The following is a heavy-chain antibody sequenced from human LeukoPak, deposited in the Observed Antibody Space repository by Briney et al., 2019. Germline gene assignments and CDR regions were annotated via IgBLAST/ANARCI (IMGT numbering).Heavy chain of an antibody. D-gene: IGHD3-10*01. CDR3: AKDYGSGSYYTTYFDY. J-gene: IGHJ4*02. V-gene: IGHV3-9*03. CDR2: ISWNSGSI. CDR1: GFTFDDYA. Sequence: GGSLRLSCAASGFTFDDYAMHWVRQAPGKGLEWVSGISWNSGSIGYADSVKGRFTISRDNAKNSLYLQMNSLRAEDMALYYCAKDYGSGSYYTTYFDYWGQGTLVIVSS.